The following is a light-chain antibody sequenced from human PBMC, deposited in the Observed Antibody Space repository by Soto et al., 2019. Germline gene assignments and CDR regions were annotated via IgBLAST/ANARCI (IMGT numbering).Light chain of an antibody. V-gene: IGLV4-60*03. J-gene: IGLJ2*01. CDR3: ETWDSNTLV. CDR1: SGHSRYI. Sequence: QAVVTQSSSASASLGSSVKLTCTLSSGHSRYIIAWLQQQPGKAPRYLMELERSGGYNKGSGVPDRFSGSSSGADRNLTISNLQSEDEADYYCETWDSNTLVFGGGTKLTVL. CDR2: LERSGGY.